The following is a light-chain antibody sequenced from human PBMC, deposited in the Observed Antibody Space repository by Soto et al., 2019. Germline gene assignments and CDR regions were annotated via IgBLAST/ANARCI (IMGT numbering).Light chain of an antibody. CDR3: GTWDSSLSAG. J-gene: IGLJ2*01. V-gene: IGLV1-51*01. Sequence: QSVLTQPPSVSAAPGQKVTIYCSGSSSNIGSNFVSWYQQLPGTAPKLLIYEDNKRPSGIPDRFSGSKSGTSATLGITGLQTGDEADYYCGTWDSSLSAGFGGGTKVTVL. CDR2: EDN. CDR1: SSNIGSNF.